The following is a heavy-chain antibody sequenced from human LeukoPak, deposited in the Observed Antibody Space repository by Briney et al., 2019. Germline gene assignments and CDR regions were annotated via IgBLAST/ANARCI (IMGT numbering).Heavy chain of an antibody. V-gene: IGHV3-9*01. J-gene: IGHJ4*02. D-gene: IGHD6-13*01. Sequence: GGSLRLSCAAPGFTFDDYAMHWVRQAPGKGLEWVSGISWNTGTIGYADSVKGRFTISRDNAKNSLYLQMNSLRAEDTAVYYCASTSSWYFDYWGQGTLVTVSS. CDR2: ISWNTGTI. CDR1: GFTFDDYA. CDR3: ASTSSWYFDY.